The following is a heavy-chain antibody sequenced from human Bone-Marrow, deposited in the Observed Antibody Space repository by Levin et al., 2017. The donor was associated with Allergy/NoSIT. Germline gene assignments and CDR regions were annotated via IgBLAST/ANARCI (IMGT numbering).Heavy chain of an antibody. Sequence: GGSLRLSCAASGFTFSSYAMSWVRQAPGKGLEWVSGISGSGGSTDYADSVKGRFTISRDNSKNTLYLQMNSLRAEETAVYYCAKSQSCRTTSCYRRDAFDIWGQGTMVTVSS. J-gene: IGHJ3*02. CDR3: AKSQSCRTTSCYRRDAFDI. CDR1: GFTFSSYA. V-gene: IGHV3-23*01. D-gene: IGHD2-2*01. CDR2: ISGSGGST.